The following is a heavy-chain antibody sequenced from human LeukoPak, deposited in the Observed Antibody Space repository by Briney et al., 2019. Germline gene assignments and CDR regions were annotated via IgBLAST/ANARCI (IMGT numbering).Heavy chain of an antibody. J-gene: IGHJ4*02. CDR3: AAAAGNNPSDH. CDR2: IYTSGST. CDR1: GGSISSGSYY. D-gene: IGHD6-13*01. V-gene: IGHV4-61*02. Sequence: IPSETLSLTCTVSGGSISSGSYYWSWIRQPAGKGLEWIGRIYTSGSTNYNPSLKSRVTISLDTSKNQFSLNLSSVTAADTAVYYCAAAAGNNPSDHWGQGTLVTVSS.